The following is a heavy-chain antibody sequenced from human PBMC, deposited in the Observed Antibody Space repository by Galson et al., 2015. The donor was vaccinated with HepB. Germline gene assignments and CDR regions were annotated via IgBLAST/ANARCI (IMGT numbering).Heavy chain of an antibody. CDR1: GGSISSGGYY. CDR2: IYYNGNT. CDR3: ARDLSGTVVRGATNWFDP. Sequence: LSLTCSVSGGSISSGGYYWSWIRQHPGKGLEWIGYIYYNGNTYYNPSLKSRVTISLDTSKNQFSLKLRSVTAADTAVYYCARDLSGTVVRGATNWFDPWGQGTLVIVSS. V-gene: IGHV4-31*03. D-gene: IGHD3-10*01. J-gene: IGHJ5*02.